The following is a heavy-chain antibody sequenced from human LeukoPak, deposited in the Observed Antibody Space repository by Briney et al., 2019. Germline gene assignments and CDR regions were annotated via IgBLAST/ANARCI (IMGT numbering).Heavy chain of an antibody. D-gene: IGHD3-22*01. V-gene: IGHV4-59*11. CDR2: VSYTGRT. Sequence: LETLSLTCTVSGGSLSGHYWSWIRQPPGKRLEWIGYVSYTGRTKYNPSLQSRVTISIDTSKSQFSLKLSSVTAADTAVYYCARGSPMRDWGQGTLVTVSS. CDR1: GGSLSGHY. CDR3: ARGSPMRD. J-gene: IGHJ4*02.